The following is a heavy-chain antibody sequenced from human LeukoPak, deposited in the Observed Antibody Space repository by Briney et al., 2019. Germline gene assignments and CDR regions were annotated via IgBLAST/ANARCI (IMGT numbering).Heavy chain of an antibody. Sequence: SETLSLTCTVSGGSISSYYWSWIRQPPGKGLERIGYIYYSGSTNYNPSLKSRVTISVDTSKNQFSLKLSSVTAADTAVYYCARDSWELLAGFDYWGQGTLVTVSS. CDR2: IYYSGST. J-gene: IGHJ4*02. CDR3: ARDSWELLAGFDY. CDR1: GGSISSYY. D-gene: IGHD1-26*01. V-gene: IGHV4-59*01.